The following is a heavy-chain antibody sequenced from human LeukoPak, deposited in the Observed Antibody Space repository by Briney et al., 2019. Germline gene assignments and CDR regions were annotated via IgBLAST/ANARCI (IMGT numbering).Heavy chain of an antibody. V-gene: IGHV4-34*01. CDR2: INHSGST. CDR1: GGSFSGYY. Sequence: PSETLSLTCAVYGGSFSGYYWSWIRQPPGKGLEWIGEINHSGSTNYNPSLKSRVTISVDTSKNQFSLKLSSVTAADTAVYYCASRYCSSTSCRGSYYYYYYYMDVWAKGTTVTVSS. D-gene: IGHD2-2*01. CDR3: ASRYCSSTSCRGSYYYYYYYMDV. J-gene: IGHJ6*03.